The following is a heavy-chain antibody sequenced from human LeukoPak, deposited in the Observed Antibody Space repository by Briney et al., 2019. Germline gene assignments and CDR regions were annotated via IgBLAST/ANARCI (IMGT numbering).Heavy chain of an antibody. CDR3: AKDLGDIVVVTAPPDY. V-gene: IGHV4-59*01. CDR2: IYYSGST. J-gene: IGHJ4*02. CDR1: GGSISSYY. Sequence: SETLSLTCTVSGGSISSYYWSWIRQPPGKGLEWIGYIYYSGSTNYNPSLKSRVTISVDTSKNQFSLKLSSVTAADTAVYYCAKDLGDIVVVTAPPDYWGQGTLVTVSS. D-gene: IGHD2-21*02.